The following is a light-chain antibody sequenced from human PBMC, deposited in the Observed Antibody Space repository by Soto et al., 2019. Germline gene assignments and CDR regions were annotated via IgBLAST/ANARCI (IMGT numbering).Light chain of an antibody. V-gene: IGKV1-5*01. CDR3: QHYYSYSRT. J-gene: IGKJ1*01. CDR2: DVS. CDR1: QTVSSW. Sequence: DIQMPQSPSTLSASVGDRVTITCRASQTVSSWLAWYQQKPGKAPQLLIYDVSSLESGVPSRCSGSGSGTEFTLTFSSLQTNDFATYYGQHYYSYSRTFGQGTKVEVK.